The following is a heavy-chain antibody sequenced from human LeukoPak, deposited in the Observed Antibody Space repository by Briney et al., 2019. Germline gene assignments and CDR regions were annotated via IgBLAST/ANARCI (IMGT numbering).Heavy chain of an antibody. Sequence: SETLSLTCTVSGGSISSSSYYWGWIRQPPGKGLEWIGSIYYSGSTYYNPSLKSRVTISVDTSKNQFSLQLNSVTPDDTAVYYCARGGGAFDRWGQGTKVTVSS. CDR2: IYYSGST. CDR1: GGSISSSSYY. CDR3: ARGGGAFDR. V-gene: IGHV4-39*01. J-gene: IGHJ3*02. D-gene: IGHD4-23*01.